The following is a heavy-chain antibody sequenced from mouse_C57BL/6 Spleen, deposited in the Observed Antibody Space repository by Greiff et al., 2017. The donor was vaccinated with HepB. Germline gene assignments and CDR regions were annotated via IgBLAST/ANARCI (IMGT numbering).Heavy chain of an antibody. CDR1: GFTFSSYT. CDR2: ISGGGGNT. D-gene: IGHD1-1*01. V-gene: IGHV5-9*01. CDR3: ARRDTEGFAY. Sequence: EVQLVESGGGLVKPGGSLKLSCAASGFTFSSYTMSWVRQTPEKRLEWVATISGGGGNTYYPDSVKGRFTISRDNAKNTLYLQMSSLRSEDTALYYCARRDTEGFAYWGQGTLVTVSA. J-gene: IGHJ3*01.